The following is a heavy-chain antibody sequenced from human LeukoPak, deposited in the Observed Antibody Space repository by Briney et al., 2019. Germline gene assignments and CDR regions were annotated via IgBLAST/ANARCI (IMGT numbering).Heavy chain of an antibody. V-gene: IGHV3-23*01. CDR3: AKVSMIVVVPYYYFDY. D-gene: IGHD3-22*01. CDR2: ISGSGGST. CDR1: GFTLSSNA. Sequence: GGSLRLSCAASGFTLSSNAMSWVRQAPGKGLEWVSAISGSGGSTYYADSVKGRFTISRDNSKNTLYLQMNSLRAEDTAVYYCAKVSMIVVVPYYYFDYWGQGTLVTVSS. J-gene: IGHJ4*02.